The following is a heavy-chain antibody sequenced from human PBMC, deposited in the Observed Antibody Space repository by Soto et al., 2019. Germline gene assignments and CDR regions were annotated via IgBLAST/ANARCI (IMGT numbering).Heavy chain of an antibody. D-gene: IGHD1-1*01. CDR2: MNPNSGNT. V-gene: IGHV1-8*02. CDR1: GYTFTSYD. Sequence: ASVKVSCKASGYTFTSYDINWVRQATGQGLEWMGGMNPNSGNTGYAQKFQGRVTMTRNTSISTAYMELSSLRSEDTAVYYCASFSYQLDDAFDIWGQGTMVTVSS. J-gene: IGHJ3*02. CDR3: ASFSYQLDDAFDI.